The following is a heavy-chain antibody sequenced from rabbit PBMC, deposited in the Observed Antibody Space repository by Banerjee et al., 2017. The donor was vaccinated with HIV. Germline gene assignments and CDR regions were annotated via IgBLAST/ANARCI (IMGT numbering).Heavy chain of an antibody. J-gene: IGHJ4*01. CDR2: IYTGSSGST. CDR3: ARRSDTITYFNL. V-gene: IGHV1S45*01. Sequence: QQQLVESGGGLVNPGGSLTLTCSASGFTISSGYDMCWVRQAPGKGLEWIACIYTGSSGSTYYASWAKGRFTISKTSSTTVTLQLTSLTAADTATYFCARRSDTITYFNLWGPGTLVTVS. CDR1: GFTISSGYD. D-gene: IGHD5-1*01.